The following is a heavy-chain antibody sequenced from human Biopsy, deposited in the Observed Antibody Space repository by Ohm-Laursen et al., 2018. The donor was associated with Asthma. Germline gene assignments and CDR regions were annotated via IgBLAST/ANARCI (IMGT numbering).Heavy chain of an antibody. Sequence: ATQTLTLTHSFSGFSLSSSGANVNWIRQPPGKALEWLARIDWKEDKFYSTSLRTRLTISKGSSEDQVVLTMTNMGPVDTATYYCTRHNDYWGPGILVTVSS. J-gene: IGHJ4*02. V-gene: IGHV2-70*04. CDR2: IDWKEDK. CDR1: GFSLSSSGAN. CDR3: TRHNDY. D-gene: IGHD1-14*01.